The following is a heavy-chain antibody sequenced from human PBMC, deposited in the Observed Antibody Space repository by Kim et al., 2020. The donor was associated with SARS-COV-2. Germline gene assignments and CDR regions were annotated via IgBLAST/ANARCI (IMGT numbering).Heavy chain of an antibody. V-gene: IGHV5-51*01. J-gene: IGHJ4*02. CDR3: ARLSVRGSTSSPCDY. CDR1: GYIFTTYW. Sequence: GESLKISCKGSGYIFTTYWVAWVRQMPGQGLEWMGIIYPGDSDTRYSPSFQGQVTISADKSISTAYLQWRSLKASDSAMYYCARLSVRGSTSSPCDYWGQGTLVTVSS. D-gene: IGHD2-2*01. CDR2: IYPGDSDT.